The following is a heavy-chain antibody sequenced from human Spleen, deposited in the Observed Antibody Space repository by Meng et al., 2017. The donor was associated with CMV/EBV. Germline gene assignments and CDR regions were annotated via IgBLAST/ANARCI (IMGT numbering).Heavy chain of an antibody. D-gene: IGHD2-2*01. Sequence: SETLSLTCTVSGYSISSGYFWAWIRQPPGKGLDWIGSIYHSGTTYYNPSLKSRVTISVDTSKNQFSLKLNSVTAADTAIYYCARDYCSRTSCYLIAFDVWGQGTMVTVSS. CDR3: ARDYCSRTSCYLIAFDV. J-gene: IGHJ3*01. V-gene: IGHV4-38-2*02. CDR1: GYSISSGYF. CDR2: IYHSGTT.